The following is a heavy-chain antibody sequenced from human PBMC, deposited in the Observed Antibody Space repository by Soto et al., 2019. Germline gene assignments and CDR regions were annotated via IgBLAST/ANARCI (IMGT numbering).Heavy chain of an antibody. Sequence: QVQLVQSGAEVKKPGASVKVPCKASGYSFTSYYIHWVRQAPGQGLEWMGIINPSSSTTYAQKFQGRVTMTRDTSTSTVYMELSSLRSEDTAVYYCARVGCSGGSCYAVDYWGKGTLVTVSS. V-gene: IGHV1-46*01. CDR2: INPSSST. CDR3: ARVGCSGGSCYAVDY. CDR1: GYSFTSYY. D-gene: IGHD2-15*01. J-gene: IGHJ4*02.